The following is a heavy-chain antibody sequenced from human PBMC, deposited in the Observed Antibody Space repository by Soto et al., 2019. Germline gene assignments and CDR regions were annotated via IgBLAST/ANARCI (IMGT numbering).Heavy chain of an antibody. D-gene: IGHD4-17*01. CDR3: ARATGDGDSGGLDY. CDR1: GYTFTSYG. J-gene: IGHJ4*02. CDR2: ISGYNGDT. Sequence: QVQLVQSGAEVKKPGASVKVSCKASGYTFTSYGITWVRQAPGQGLEWMGWISGYNGDTNYAQKFHGRVTMTTDTXRSRAYMELRSLGSDDTAMYYCARATGDGDSGGLDYWGQGTLVTVSS. V-gene: IGHV1-18*01.